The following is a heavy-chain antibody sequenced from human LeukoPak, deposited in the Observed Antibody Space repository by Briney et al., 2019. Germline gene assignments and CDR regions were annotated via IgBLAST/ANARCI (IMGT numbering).Heavy chain of an antibody. D-gene: IGHD4-17*01. V-gene: IGHV3-21*01. CDR2: ISSSSSYI. CDR3: AREDDYGDRGDAFDI. Sequence: GGSLRLSCAASGFTFSSYSMNWVRQAPGEGLEWVSSISSSSSYIDYADSVKGRFTISRDNAKNSLYLQMNSLRAEDTAVYYCAREDDYGDRGDAFDIWGQGTMVTVSS. J-gene: IGHJ3*02. CDR1: GFTFSSYS.